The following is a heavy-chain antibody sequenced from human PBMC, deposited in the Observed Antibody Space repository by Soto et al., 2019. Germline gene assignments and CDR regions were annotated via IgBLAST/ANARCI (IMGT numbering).Heavy chain of an antibody. CDR1: GFTFSSYW. Sequence: LRLSCAASGFTFSSYWMHWVRQAPGKGLVWVSRINSDGSSTSYADSVKGRFTISRDNAKNTLYLQMNSLRAEDTAVYYCAREDYDFWSGYSFYYYGMDVWGQGTTVTVSS. V-gene: IGHV3-74*01. CDR2: INSDGSST. J-gene: IGHJ6*02. D-gene: IGHD3-3*01. CDR3: AREDYDFWSGYSFYYYGMDV.